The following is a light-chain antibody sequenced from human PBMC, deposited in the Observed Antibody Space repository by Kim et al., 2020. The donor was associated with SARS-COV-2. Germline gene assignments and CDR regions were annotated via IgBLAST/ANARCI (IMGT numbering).Light chain of an antibody. CDR1: NIQTKN. J-gene: IGLJ3*02. CDR3: QVWDSGTWV. Sequence: SYELTQPLSVSVALGQTARLTCGGNNIQTKNVLWYRQKPGQAPVLVMYKDSKRPSGIPERFSGSNSGNTATLTITRAQAGDEADYYCQVWDSGTWV. CDR2: KDS. V-gene: IGLV3-9*01.